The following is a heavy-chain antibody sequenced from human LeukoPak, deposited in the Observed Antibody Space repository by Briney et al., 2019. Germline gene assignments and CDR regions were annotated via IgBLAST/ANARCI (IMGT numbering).Heavy chain of an antibody. D-gene: IGHD3-22*01. CDR2: ISSSSSYI. V-gene: IGHV3-21*01. CDR3: ASIRGGDDSSGYYLFDY. J-gene: IGHJ4*02. CDR1: GFTFSSYS. Sequence: GGSLRLSCAASGFTFSSYSMNWVRQAPGKGLEWVASISSSSSYIYYADSVKRGFTISRDNAKKSLYLQMNSLRAEDTAVYYCASIRGGDDSSGYYLFDYWGQGTLVTVSS.